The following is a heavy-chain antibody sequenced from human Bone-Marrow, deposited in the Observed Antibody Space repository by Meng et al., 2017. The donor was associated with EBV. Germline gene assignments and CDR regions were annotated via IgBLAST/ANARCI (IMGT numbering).Heavy chain of an antibody. D-gene: IGHD4-17*01. CDR3: VRGYDYGDYVDY. V-gene: IGHV4-39*07. J-gene: IGHJ4*02. Sequence: QLQLQESGPGLVQPSETLSLICTVPGASITTPNYYWGWIRQPPGKGLEWIGTFYSVTTTFYNPSLRSRLAIPVDTSKNQFSLRLTSLTAADTAVYYCVRGYDYGDYVDYWGQGTLVTVSS. CDR1: GASITTPNYY. CDR2: FYSVTTT.